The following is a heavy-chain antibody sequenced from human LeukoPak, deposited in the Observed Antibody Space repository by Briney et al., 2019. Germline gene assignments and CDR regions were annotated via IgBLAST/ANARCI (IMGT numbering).Heavy chain of an antibody. CDR2: IKSDGSTT. Sequence: PGGSLRLSCAASGFTFSTCWMHWVRQAPGKGLVWVSRIKSDGSTTNYGDSVKDRFTISRDNAKNTLYLQMNSLRADDTAVYYCARDPVGGRPDLWGQGTLVTVSS. J-gene: IGHJ4*02. V-gene: IGHV3-74*01. D-gene: IGHD1-26*01. CDR3: ARDPVGGRPDL. CDR1: GFTFSTCW.